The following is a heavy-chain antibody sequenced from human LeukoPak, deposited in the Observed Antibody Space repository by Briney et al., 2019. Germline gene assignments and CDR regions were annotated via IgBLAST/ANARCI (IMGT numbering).Heavy chain of an antibody. J-gene: IGHJ4*02. D-gene: IGHD4-23*01. CDR2: ISYDGSNK. CDR1: GFTFSSYA. CDR3: ARGGNGVVGY. V-gene: IGHV3-30-3*01. Sequence: GGSLRLSCAASGFTFSSYAMHWVRQAPGKGLEWVAVISYDGSNKYYADSVKGRFTISRDNSKNTLYLQMNSLRAEDTAVYYCARGGNGVVGYWGQGTLVTVSS.